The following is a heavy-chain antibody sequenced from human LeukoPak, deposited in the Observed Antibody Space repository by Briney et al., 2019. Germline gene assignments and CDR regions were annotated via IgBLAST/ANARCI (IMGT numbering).Heavy chain of an antibody. J-gene: IGHJ4*02. CDR3: ASHSGGYAY. CDR2: VYYSGGT. V-gene: IGHV4-30-4*07. CDR1: GGSISRGAYS. Sequence: SETLSLTCAVSGGSISRGAYSWSWIPQPPRKGLEWIGYVYYSGGTYYNPSLKSRDTLSVDTSKNQFSLKLSSVTAADTAVYYCASHSGGYAYWGQGTLVTVSS. D-gene: IGHD5-12*01.